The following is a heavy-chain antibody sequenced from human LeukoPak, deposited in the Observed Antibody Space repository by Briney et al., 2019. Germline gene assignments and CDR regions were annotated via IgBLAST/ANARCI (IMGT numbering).Heavy chain of an antibody. Sequence: ASVKVSCKVSGYTLTEFSMHWVRQAPGKGLEWMGGFDPEDGEAIYAQKFQGRVTMTEDTSTDTASMELSSLRSEDTAMYYCAILGYMIVVPPRLWGQGTLVTVSS. CDR1: GYTLTEFS. D-gene: IGHD3-22*01. V-gene: IGHV1-24*01. CDR2: FDPEDGEA. J-gene: IGHJ4*02. CDR3: AILGYMIVVPPRL.